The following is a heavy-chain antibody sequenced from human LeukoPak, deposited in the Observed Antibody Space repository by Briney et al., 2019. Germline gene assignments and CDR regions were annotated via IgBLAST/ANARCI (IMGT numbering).Heavy chain of an antibody. CDR2: ISSSSNYI. V-gene: IGHV3-21*01. CDR3: ARSVASAGYAY. D-gene: IGHD6-13*01. J-gene: IGHJ4*02. CDR1: GFTFISYN. Sequence: GGSLRLSCAASGFTFISYNTHWVRQAPGTGLEWVSSISSSSNYIHYADSVKGRFTISRDNAKNSLYLQMNSLGAEDTAVYYCARSVASAGYAYWGQGTLVTVSS.